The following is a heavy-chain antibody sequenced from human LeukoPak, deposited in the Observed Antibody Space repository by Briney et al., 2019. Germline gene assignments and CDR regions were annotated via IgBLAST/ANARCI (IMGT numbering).Heavy chain of an antibody. V-gene: IGHV1-8*01. Sequence: SVKVSCKASGYTFTSYDINWVRQATGQGLEWMGWMNPNSGNTGYAQKFQGRVTMTRNNSISTAYMELSSLRSEDTAVYYCARDSSGWYVNDYWGQGTLVTVSS. CDR2: MNPNSGNT. J-gene: IGHJ4*02. CDR1: GYTFTSYD. D-gene: IGHD6-19*01. CDR3: ARDSSGWYVNDY.